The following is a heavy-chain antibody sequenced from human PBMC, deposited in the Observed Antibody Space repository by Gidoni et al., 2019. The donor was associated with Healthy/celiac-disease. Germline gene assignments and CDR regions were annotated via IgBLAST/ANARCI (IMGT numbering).Heavy chain of an antibody. CDR2: ISSSSSYI. D-gene: IGHD2-15*01. J-gene: IGHJ6*02. Sequence: EVQLVESGGGLVKPGGSLRLSCAASGFTFSSYSMNWVRQAPGKGLEWVSSISSSSSYIYYADSVKGRFTISRDNAKNSLYLQMNSLRAEDTAVYYCARVWLGYCSDGSCYPPVDGMDVWGQGTTVTVSS. CDR1: GFTFSSYS. V-gene: IGHV3-21*01. CDR3: ARVWLGYCSDGSCYPPVDGMDV.